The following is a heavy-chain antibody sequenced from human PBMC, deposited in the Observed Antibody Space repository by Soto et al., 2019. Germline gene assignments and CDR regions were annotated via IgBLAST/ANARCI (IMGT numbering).Heavy chain of an antibody. CDR2: ISWNSGNI. J-gene: IGHJ4*02. D-gene: IGHD3-22*01. CDR1: GFTFEAYA. Sequence: EMHLVESAGGLVQPGRSLTISCAASGFTFEAYAMHWVRQTPGKGLEWVSVISWNSGNIIYADSVKGRFTISRDNAKNSLYLQMNSLRPEATALYYCAKMVTWDSSGYYQGGFDCWGQGTLVTVSS. CDR3: AKMVTWDSSGYYQGGFDC. V-gene: IGHV3-9*01.